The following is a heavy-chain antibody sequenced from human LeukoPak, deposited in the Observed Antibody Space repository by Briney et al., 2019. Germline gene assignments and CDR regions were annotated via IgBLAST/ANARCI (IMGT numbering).Heavy chain of an antibody. CDR1: GYTFTSYY. J-gene: IGHJ3*02. V-gene: IGHV1-2*02. CDR2: INPKSGGA. Sequence: ASVKVSCKASGYTFTSYYMHCVRQAPGQGLEWMGWINPKSGGANSAQRFQGRVTMTRDTSVSTTYMELSRLRSDDTAVYYCAREAFTTVTSATDAFDIWGQGTMVTVSS. D-gene: IGHD4-17*01. CDR3: AREAFTTVTSATDAFDI.